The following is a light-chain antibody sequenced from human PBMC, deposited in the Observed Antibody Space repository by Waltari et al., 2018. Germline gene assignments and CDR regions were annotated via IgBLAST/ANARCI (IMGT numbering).Light chain of an antibody. CDR1: QSVSSIY. CDR3: QYYGRA. J-gene: IGKJ1*01. CDR2: GAS. V-gene: IGKV3-20*01. Sequence: EIVLTQSTGTLSLSPGERATLSCRTSQSVSSIYLAWYQQKPGQAPRVLIYGASSRAAGIPDRFSGSGSGTDFTLTISRLEPDDFAVYYCQYYGRAFGQGTKVEIK.